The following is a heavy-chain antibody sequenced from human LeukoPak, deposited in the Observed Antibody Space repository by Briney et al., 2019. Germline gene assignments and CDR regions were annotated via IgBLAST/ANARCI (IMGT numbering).Heavy chain of an antibody. V-gene: IGHV3-21*01. D-gene: IGHD6-13*01. CDR3: ARADIAAAGIKGYMDV. J-gene: IGHJ6*03. CDR1: GFTFSSYS. Sequence: GGSLRLSCAASGFTFSSYSMNWVRQAPGKGLEWVSSISSSSSYIYYADSVKGRFTISRDNAKNSLYLQMNSLRAEDTAVYYCARADIAAAGIKGYMDVWGKGTTVTVSS. CDR2: ISSSSSYI.